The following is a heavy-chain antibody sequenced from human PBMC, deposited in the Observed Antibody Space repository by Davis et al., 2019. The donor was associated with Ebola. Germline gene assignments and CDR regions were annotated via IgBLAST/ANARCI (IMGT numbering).Heavy chain of an antibody. V-gene: IGHV3-30*02. D-gene: IGHD3-16*01. CDR1: GFPFTGYG. CDR2: LRDDGHNA. Sequence: PGGSLRLSCAASGFPFTGYGMHWVRQAPGKGLEWVTFLRDDGHNANYADSVKGRFTISRDTSKNTVYLQMNSLRPEDTAVYYCLKDPGLGGIRDYWGQGTLVIVSS. J-gene: IGHJ4*02. CDR3: LKDPGLGGIRDY.